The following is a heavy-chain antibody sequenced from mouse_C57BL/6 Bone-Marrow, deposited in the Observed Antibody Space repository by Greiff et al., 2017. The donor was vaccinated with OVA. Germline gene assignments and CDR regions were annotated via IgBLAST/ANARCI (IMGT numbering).Heavy chain of an antibody. V-gene: IGHV2-9-1*01. CDR1: GFSLTSYA. D-gene: IGHD2-4*01. CDR3: AGKGRIYYDYDGWYFDV. J-gene: IGHJ1*03. CDR2: IWTGGGT. Sequence: VKLLESGPGLVAPSQSLSITCTVSGFSLTSYAISWVRQPPGKGLEWLGVIWTGGGTNYNSALKSRLSISKDNSKGQVFLQMNRLQTDDTGRYYCAGKGRIYYDYDGWYFDVWGTGTTVTVSS.